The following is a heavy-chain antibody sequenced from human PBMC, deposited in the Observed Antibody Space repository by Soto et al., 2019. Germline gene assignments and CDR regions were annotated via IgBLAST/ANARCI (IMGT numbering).Heavy chain of an antibody. CDR2: IIPIFGTA. CDR3: ATDGLRAVDFFPVPYYHHYGMDV. V-gene: IGHV1-69*13. D-gene: IGHD3-10*01. Sequence: SVKVSCKASGGTFSSYAISWVRQAPGQGLEWMGGIIPIFGTANYAQKFQGRVTITADESTSTAYMELGSLRSEDTAVYYCATDGLRAVDFFPVPYYHHYGMDVRGPGTTVTVSS. J-gene: IGHJ6*02. CDR1: GGTFSSYA.